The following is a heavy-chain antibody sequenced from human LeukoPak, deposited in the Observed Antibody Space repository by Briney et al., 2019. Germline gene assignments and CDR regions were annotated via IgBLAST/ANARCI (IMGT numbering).Heavy chain of an antibody. V-gene: IGHV4-59*01. D-gene: IGHD6-19*01. CDR2: IYYSGST. Sequence: SETLSLTCTVSGGSISSYYWSWIRQPPGKGLEWIGYIYYSGSTNYNPSLKSRVTISVDTSKNQFSLKLSSVTAADTAVYYCARDVKPSGWRPFPFYWGQGTQVTVSS. CDR3: ARDVKPSGWRPFPFY. CDR1: GGSISSYY. J-gene: IGHJ4*02.